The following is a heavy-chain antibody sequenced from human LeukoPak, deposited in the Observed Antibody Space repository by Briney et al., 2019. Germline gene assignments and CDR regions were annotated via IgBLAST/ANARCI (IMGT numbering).Heavy chain of an antibody. Sequence: PSQTLSLTCNVSGGSVSSDEYYWSWIRQHPGKGLEGIGYVYHSGSSYDNPSLESRVTMSVDTSNNQFSLKLRSVTAADTAVYYCARVKVLRFLEWFLDFWGQGTLVTVSS. CDR3: ARVKVLRFLEWFLDF. V-gene: IGHV4-31*03. CDR1: GGSVSSDEYY. J-gene: IGHJ4*02. D-gene: IGHD3-3*01. CDR2: VYHSGSS.